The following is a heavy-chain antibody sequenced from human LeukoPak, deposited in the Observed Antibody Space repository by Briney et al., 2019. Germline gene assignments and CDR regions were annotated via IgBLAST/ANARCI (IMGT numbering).Heavy chain of an antibody. CDR3: ARDRLGPADMGRNWFDP. D-gene: IGHD2-2*01. V-gene: IGHV1-3*01. J-gene: IGHJ5*02. Sequence: ASVKVSCKASGYTFTSYAMHWVRQAPGQRREWMGWINAGNGNTKYSQKFQGRVTITRYTSASTTYMELSSLRSEDTAVYYCARDRLGPADMGRNWFDPWGQGTLVTVSS. CDR1: GYTFTSYA. CDR2: INAGNGNT.